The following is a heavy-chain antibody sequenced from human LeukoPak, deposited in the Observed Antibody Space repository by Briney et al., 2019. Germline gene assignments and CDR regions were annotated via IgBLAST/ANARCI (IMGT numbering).Heavy chain of an antibody. CDR3: ARDLALTTKYQLPDY. CDR2: ISAYNGNT. D-gene: IGHD2-2*01. CDR1: GYTFASYG. V-gene: IGHV1-18*01. Sequence: GAAVKVSCKASGYTFASYGISWVRQAPGQGLEWMGWISAYNGNTNYAQKLQGRVTMTTDTSTSTAYMELRSLRSDDTAVYYCARDLALTTKYQLPDYWGQGTLVTVSS. J-gene: IGHJ4*02.